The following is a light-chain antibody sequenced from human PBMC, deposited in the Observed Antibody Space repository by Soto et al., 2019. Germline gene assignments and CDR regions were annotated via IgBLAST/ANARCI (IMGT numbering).Light chain of an antibody. CDR2: GAS. CDR3: QQYNDWPPLT. Sequence: EIVMTQSPATLSVSPGERATLSCRASQRVSANLAWYQQKPGQAPRLLISGASTRATDIPARFSGSGSGTDFTLTISSLQSEDFAVYYWQQYNDWPPLTFGGGTKVEIK. CDR1: QRVSAN. V-gene: IGKV3-15*01. J-gene: IGKJ4*01.